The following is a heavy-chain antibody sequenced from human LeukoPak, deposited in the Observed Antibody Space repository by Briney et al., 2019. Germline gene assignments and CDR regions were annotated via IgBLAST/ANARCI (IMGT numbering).Heavy chain of an antibody. V-gene: IGHV3-74*01. CDR3: ARAYYYYMDV. Sequence: PGGSLRLSCAASEFTFSSYWMHWVRQAPGKGLVWVSRIKSDGSSTSYADSVKGRFTISRDNAKNTLYLQMNSLRAEDTAVYYCARAYYYYMDVWGKGTTVTVPS. J-gene: IGHJ6*03. CDR2: IKSDGSST. CDR1: EFTFSSYW.